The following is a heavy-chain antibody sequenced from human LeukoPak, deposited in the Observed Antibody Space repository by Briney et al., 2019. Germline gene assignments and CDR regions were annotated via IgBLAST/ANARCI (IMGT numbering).Heavy chain of an antibody. Sequence: GGSLRLSCAASGFTFSSSAMSWVCQAPGKGLEWVSGISNSGGNTYYADSVKGRFTISRDNSKNTLYLQMNSLRAEDTAVYYCAKRRVSGSSSNFDYWGQGTLVTVSS. V-gene: IGHV3-23*01. CDR2: ISNSGGNT. J-gene: IGHJ4*02. CDR1: GFTFSSSA. CDR3: AKRRVSGSSSNFDY. D-gene: IGHD6-6*01.